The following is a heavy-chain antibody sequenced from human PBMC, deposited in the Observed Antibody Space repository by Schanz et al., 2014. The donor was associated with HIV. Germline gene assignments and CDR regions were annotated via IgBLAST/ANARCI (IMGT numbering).Heavy chain of an antibody. D-gene: IGHD3-22*01. CDR2: ISSSSTYI. J-gene: IGHJ5*02. V-gene: IGHV3-21*06. CDR1: GFTFSDYA. CDR3: ARDYSSGRGWFDP. Sequence: EVQLLESGGGLVQPGGSLRLSCTASGFTFSDYAMGWVRQAPGKGLEWVSSISSSSTYIDYADSVKGRFTISRDNANDSLFLQMNSLRAEDTAVYYCARDYSSGRGWFDPWGQGTLITVSS.